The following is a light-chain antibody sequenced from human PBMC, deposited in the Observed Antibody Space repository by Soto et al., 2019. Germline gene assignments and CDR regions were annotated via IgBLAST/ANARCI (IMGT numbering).Light chain of an antibody. V-gene: IGLV2-14*03. CDR1: SSDVGGYKY. CDR2: DVN. Sequence: QSALTQPASVSGSPGQSITISCSGTSSDVGGYKYVSWYQQHPGKAPKLMIYDVNNRPSGVSNRFSGSKSGNTASLTISGLRAEDEADYFCSSYTASSTLVVFGTGTKLTVL. J-gene: IGLJ1*01. CDR3: SSYTASSTLVV.